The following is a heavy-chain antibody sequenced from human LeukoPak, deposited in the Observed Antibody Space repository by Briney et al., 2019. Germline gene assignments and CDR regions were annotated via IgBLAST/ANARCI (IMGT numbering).Heavy chain of an antibody. J-gene: IGHJ4*02. V-gene: IGHV1-69*01. Sequence: ASVKVSCKASGGTFSSYAISWVRQAPGQGLEWMGGIIPIFGTANYAQKFQGRVTITADESTSTAYMELRSLRSDDTAVYYCARDRGIVGATAIDYWGQGTLVTVSS. CDR3: ARDRGIVGATAIDY. CDR1: GGTFSSYA. CDR2: IIPIFGTA. D-gene: IGHD1-26*01.